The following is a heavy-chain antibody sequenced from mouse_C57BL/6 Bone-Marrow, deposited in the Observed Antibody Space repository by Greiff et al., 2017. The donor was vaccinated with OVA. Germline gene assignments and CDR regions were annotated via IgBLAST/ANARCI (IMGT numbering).Heavy chain of an antibody. CDR3: ARARLYYGSSYWYFDV. CDR2: IHPNSGST. V-gene: IGHV1-64*01. D-gene: IGHD1-1*01. J-gene: IGHJ1*03. Sequence: QVQLQQPGAELVKPGASVKLSCKASGYTFTSYWIHWVKQRPGQGLEWIGMIHPNSGSTNYNEKFKSKATLTVDKSSSTAYMQLSSLTSEDSAVYYCARARLYYGSSYWYFDVWGTGTTVTVSS. CDR1: GYTFTSYW.